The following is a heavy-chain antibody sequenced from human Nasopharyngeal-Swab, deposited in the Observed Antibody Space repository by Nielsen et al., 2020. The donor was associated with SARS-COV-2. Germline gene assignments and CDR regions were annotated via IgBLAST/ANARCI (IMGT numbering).Heavy chain of an antibody. V-gene: IGHV7-4-1*02. CDR1: GYTFTTFA. CDR3: ARVLGRGGSNYDFGY. J-gene: IGHJ4*02. Sequence: GGSLRLSCKPSGYTFTTFAINWVRQAPGQGLEWMGWINTNTGNPTYAQGFTGRFVFSLDTSVSTAYLQISSLKAEDTAVYYCARVLGRGGSNYDFGYWGQGTLVTVSS. D-gene: IGHD5-24*01. CDR2: INTNTGNP.